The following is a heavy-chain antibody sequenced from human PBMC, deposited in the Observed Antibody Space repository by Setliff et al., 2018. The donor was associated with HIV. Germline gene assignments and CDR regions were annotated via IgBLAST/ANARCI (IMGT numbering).Heavy chain of an antibody. J-gene: IGHJ3*02. CDR1: GYSSAGNLA. CDR3: ARAVNLTFDI. CDR2: IWHSGNT. V-gene: IGHV4-38-2*02. Sequence: LSLTCTVSGYSSAGNLAWAWIRQHPKKGLAWIGSIWHSGNTLYNPSLKSRVSISLDTSMEEFGLQLSSVTAADTAVCYCARAVNLTFDIWSLGTMVTVSS.